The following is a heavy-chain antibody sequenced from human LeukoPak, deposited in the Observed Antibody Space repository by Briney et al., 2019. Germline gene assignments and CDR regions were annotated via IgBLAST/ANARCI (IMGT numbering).Heavy chain of an antibody. CDR1: GYSFTSYW. Sequence: KVSCKGSGYSFTSYWIGWVRQMPGKGLEWMGIICPGDSDTRYSPSFQGQVTISADKSICTAYLQWSSLKASDTAMYDCARGSRGATFDYWGQGTLVTVSS. D-gene: IGHD1-26*01. CDR3: ARGSRGATFDY. CDR2: ICPGDSDT. V-gene: IGHV5-51*01. J-gene: IGHJ4*02.